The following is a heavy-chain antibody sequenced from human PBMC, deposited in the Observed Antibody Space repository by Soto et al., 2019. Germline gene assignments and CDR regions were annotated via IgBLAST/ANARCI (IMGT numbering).Heavy chain of an antibody. CDR3: ARLPRVVVAAQSRQGTPFTYYYYYMDV. J-gene: IGHJ6*03. CDR1: GGSISSGGYY. Sequence: PSETLSLTCTVSGGSISSGGYYWSWIRQHPGKGLEWIGYIYYSGSTYYNPSLKSRVTISVDTSKNQFSLKLSSVTAADTAVYYCARLPRVVVAAQSRQGTPFTYYYYYMDVWGKGTTVTVSS. D-gene: IGHD2-15*01. CDR2: IYYSGST. V-gene: IGHV4-31*03.